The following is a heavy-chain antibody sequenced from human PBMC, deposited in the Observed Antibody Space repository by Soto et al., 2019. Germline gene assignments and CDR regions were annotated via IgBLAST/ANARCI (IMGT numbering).Heavy chain of an antibody. CDR2: IYWNDDK. V-gene: IGHV2-5*01. CDR1: GFSLSTSGVG. Sequence: QITLKESGPTLVKPTQTLTLTCTFSGFSLSTSGVGVGWIRQPPGKALEWLALIYWNDDKRYSPSLKSRLTITKDTSKNQVVLTMTHMDPVDTAAYYCAPPQFSGYYNHFDYWGQGTLVTVSS. J-gene: IGHJ4*02. CDR3: APPQFSGYYNHFDY. D-gene: IGHD3-22*01.